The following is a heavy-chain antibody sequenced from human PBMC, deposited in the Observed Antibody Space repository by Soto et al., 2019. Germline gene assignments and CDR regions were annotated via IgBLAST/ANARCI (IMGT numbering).Heavy chain of an antibody. Sequence: QVQLVQSGAEVKRPGASVKVSCRASGYIFNHYGINWVRQAPGQGLEWVGWIAPFNGKTNYLQTLQDRISMTIDTSARTAYLEVRSLTSADTGVYFCAREGGSSTYYPLELDYWGQGTLVTVSS. V-gene: IGHV1-18*04. CDR2: IAPFNGKT. J-gene: IGHJ4*02. CDR1: GYIFNHYG. D-gene: IGHD2-2*01. CDR3: AREGGSSTYYPLELDY.